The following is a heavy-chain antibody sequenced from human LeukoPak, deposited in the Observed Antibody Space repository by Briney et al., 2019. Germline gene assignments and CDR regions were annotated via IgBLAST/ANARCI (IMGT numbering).Heavy chain of an antibody. CDR3: ARGVNYGDYLNWFDP. D-gene: IGHD4-17*01. V-gene: IGHV4-34*01. CDR1: GGSFSDYY. J-gene: IGHJ5*02. Sequence: SETLSLTCAVYGGSFSDYYWSWIRQPPGKGLEWIGEINHSGSTNYNPSLKSRVTISVDTSKNQFSLKLSSVTAADTAVYYCARGVNYGDYLNWFDPWGQGTLVTVSS. CDR2: INHSGST.